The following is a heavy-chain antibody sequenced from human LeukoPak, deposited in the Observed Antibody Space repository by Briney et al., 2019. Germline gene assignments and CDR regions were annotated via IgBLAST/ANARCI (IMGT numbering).Heavy chain of an antibody. D-gene: IGHD4-17*01. CDR3: ARVERDDYGHPDGFDP. CDR1: GGSVSPDSYY. CDR2: IYYSGST. Sequence: KSSETLSLTCTVSGGSVSPDSYYWGWIRQPPGKGLEWIGTIYYSGSTYYNPSLKSRVTISVDTSRTQFSLQLSSVTAADTAVYYCARVERDDYGHPDGFDPWGHGTLVTVSS. V-gene: IGHV4-39*01. J-gene: IGHJ5*02.